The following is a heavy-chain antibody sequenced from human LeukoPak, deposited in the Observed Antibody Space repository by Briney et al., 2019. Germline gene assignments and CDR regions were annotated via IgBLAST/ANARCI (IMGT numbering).Heavy chain of an antibody. CDR3: ASLLGEYTYVYH. V-gene: IGHV4-39*01. Sequence: SETLSLTCTVSSGSISSSSYYWGWIRQPPGKGLEWIGSIYYSGSTYHNPSLRSRVTISVDTSKNQFSLRLSSVTAADTAVYYCASLLGEYTYVYHWGPGTLVTVSS. CDR2: IYYSGST. D-gene: IGHD5-18*01. CDR1: SGSISSSSYY. J-gene: IGHJ5*02.